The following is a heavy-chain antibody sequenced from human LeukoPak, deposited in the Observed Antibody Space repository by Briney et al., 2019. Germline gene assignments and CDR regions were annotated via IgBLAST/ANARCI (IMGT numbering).Heavy chain of an antibody. CDR2: INPNSGGT. CDR1: GGTFSSYA. D-gene: IGHD3-10*01. Sequence: ASVKVSCKASGGTFSSYAISWVRQAPGQGLEWMGWINPNSGGTNYAQKFQGRVTMTRDTSISTAYMELSRLRSDDTAVYYCARDPATILLWFGESPGGFDYWGQGTLVTVSS. CDR3: ARDPATILLWFGESPGGFDY. J-gene: IGHJ4*02. V-gene: IGHV1-2*02.